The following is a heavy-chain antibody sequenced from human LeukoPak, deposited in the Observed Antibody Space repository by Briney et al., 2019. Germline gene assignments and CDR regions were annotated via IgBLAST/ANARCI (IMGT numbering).Heavy chain of an antibody. J-gene: IGHJ3*02. V-gene: IGHV3-21*01. D-gene: IGHD5-24*01. CDR1: GFTFSSYS. CDR2: ISSSSSYI. CDR3: ARDLSRDGYQVFDM. Sequence: PGGSLRLSCAASGFTFSSYSMNWVRQAPGKGLEWVSSISSSSSYIYYADSVKGRFTISRDNAKNSLYLQMNSLRAEDTAVYYCARDLSRDGYQVFDMWGQGTMVTVSS.